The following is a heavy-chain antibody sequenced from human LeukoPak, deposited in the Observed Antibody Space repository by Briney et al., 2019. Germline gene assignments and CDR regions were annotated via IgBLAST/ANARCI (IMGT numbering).Heavy chain of an antibody. J-gene: IGHJ4*02. D-gene: IGHD5-24*01. CDR2: ISYDGSNK. Sequence: GRSLRLSCAASGFTFSSYGMHWVRQAPGKGLEWVAVISYDGSNKYYADSVKGRFTISRDNSKNTLFLQMNSLRAEDTAVYYCAKAIREMDYWAQGTLVTVPS. CDR1: GFTFSSYG. V-gene: IGHV3-30*18. CDR3: AKAIREMDY.